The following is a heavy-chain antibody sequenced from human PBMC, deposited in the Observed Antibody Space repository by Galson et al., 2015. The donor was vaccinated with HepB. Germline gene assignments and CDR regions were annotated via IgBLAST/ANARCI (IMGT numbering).Heavy chain of an antibody. CDR1: GYPFTSYY. D-gene: IGHD3-22*01. CDR2: INPSGGST. CDR3: ARDLTETNYYDNTGP. J-gene: IGHJ4*02. V-gene: IGHV1-46*01. Sequence: SVKVSCKASGYPFTSYYMHWVKQAPGQWLEWMGKINPSGGSTDYAQKFQDRVTLTRDTSTNTVYMGLSSLKFDYTAVYYCARDLTETNYYDNTGPWGQGTLVTVSS.